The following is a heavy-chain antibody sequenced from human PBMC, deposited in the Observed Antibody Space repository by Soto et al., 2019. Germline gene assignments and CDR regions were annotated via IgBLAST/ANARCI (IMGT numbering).Heavy chain of an antibody. CDR3: ARSVSNPYYSFFDTDV. D-gene: IGHD4-4*01. J-gene: IGHJ6*02. CDR1: GYTFTSYG. CDR2: ISAYNGNT. Sequence: ASVNFSCKSSGYTFTSYGISWVRQAPGQGLEWMGWISAYNGNTNYAQKLQGRVTMTTDASTSTAYMELRSLRSDDTAVYYCARSVSNPYYSFFDTDVGG. V-gene: IGHV1-18*04.